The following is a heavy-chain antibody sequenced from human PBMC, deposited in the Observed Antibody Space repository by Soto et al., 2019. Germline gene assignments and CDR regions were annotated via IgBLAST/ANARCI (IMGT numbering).Heavy chain of an antibody. D-gene: IGHD2-2*01. J-gene: IGHJ5*02. CDR1: GFTFSSYW. V-gene: IGHV3-7*03. CDR2: IKQDGSEK. Sequence: GGSLRLSCAASGFTFSSYWMSWVRQAPGKGLEWVANIKQDGSEKYYVDSVKGRFTISRDNAKNSLYLQMNSLRAEDTAVYYCARDHIVVVPAAEYNWFDPWGQGTLVTVSS. CDR3: ARDHIVVVPAAEYNWFDP.